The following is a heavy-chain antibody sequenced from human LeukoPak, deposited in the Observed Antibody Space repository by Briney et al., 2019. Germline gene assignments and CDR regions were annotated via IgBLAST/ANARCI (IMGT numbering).Heavy chain of an antibody. CDR1: GFTFSSYA. V-gene: IGHV3-66*01. CDR2: LYSGGTT. CDR3: AMDSSWLPLKFDY. Sequence: GGSLRLSCAASGFTFSSYAMSWVRQAPGKGLEWVSVLYSGGTTYYADSVKGRFTISRDNSKNTPYLQMNSLRAEDTAVYYCAMDSSWLPLKFDYWGQGTLVTVST. D-gene: IGHD5-24*01. J-gene: IGHJ4*02.